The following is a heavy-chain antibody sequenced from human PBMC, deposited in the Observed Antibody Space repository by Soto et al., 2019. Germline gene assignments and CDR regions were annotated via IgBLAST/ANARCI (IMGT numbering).Heavy chain of an antibody. CDR1: GGSISSSSYY. CDR2: IYYSGST. CDR3: ARHQSHSSSYVDP. Sequence: QLQLQESGPGLVKPSETLSLTCTVSGGSISSSSYYWGWIRQPPGKGLEWIGSIYYSGSTSYNPPLKGRVTMPVDTSKTRFALRLSSVTAADTAVYYCARHQSHSSSYVDPWGQGTLVTVSS. D-gene: IGHD6-13*01. V-gene: IGHV4-39*01. J-gene: IGHJ5*02.